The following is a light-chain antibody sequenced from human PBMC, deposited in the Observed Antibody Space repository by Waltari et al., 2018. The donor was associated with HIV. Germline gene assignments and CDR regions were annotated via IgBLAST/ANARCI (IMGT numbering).Light chain of an antibody. CDR3: CSYAGISTFVV. Sequence: QSALTQPRSVSGSPGQSVTISCTGTRRDVGGYNSVSWYKQHPGKAPKLMIYDVNKRPSGVPDRFSGSKSGNTASLTISGLQSEDEADYYCCSYAGISTFVVFGGGTKLTVL. CDR1: RRDVGGYNS. V-gene: IGLV2-11*01. CDR2: DVN. J-gene: IGLJ2*01.